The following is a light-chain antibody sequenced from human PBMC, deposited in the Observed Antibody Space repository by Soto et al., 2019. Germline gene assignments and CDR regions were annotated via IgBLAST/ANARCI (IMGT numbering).Light chain of an antibody. CDR1: SSDVGSYNR. J-gene: IGLJ1*01. Sequence: QSVLTQPPSVSGSPGQSVTISCTGTSSDVGSYNRVSWYQQPPGTAPKLMIYEVSNRPSGVPDRFSGSKSDNTASLTISGLQAEDEADYYSSSYTSTSTQVFGNGTKFTGL. V-gene: IGLV2-18*02. CDR2: EVS. CDR3: SSYTSTSTQV.